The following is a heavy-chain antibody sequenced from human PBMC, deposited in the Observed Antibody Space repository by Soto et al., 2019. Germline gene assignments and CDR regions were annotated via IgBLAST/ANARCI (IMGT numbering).Heavy chain of an antibody. J-gene: IGHJ4*02. Sequence: SETLSLTCTVSGGSISSSSYYWGWIRQPPGKGLEWIGYIYYSGSTNYNPSLKSRVTISVDTSKNQFSLKLSSVTAADTAVYYCARHCSTTSCYRYWGQGTLVTVSS. CDR2: IYYSGST. CDR1: GGSISSSSYY. CDR3: ARHCSTTSCYRY. V-gene: IGHV4-61*05. D-gene: IGHD2-2*01.